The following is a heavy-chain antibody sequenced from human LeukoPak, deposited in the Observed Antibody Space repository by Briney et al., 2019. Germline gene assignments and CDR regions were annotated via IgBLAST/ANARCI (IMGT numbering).Heavy chain of an antibody. CDR1: GYSISSGYY. V-gene: IGHV4-38-2*02. J-gene: IGHJ4*02. CDR3: ARADEYSSSLDY. D-gene: IGHD6-6*01. CDR2: IYHSGST. Sequence: SETLSLTCTVSGYSISSGYYWGWIRQPPGKGLEWIGSIYHSGSTCYNPSLKSRVTISVDTSKNQFSLKLSSVTAADTAVYYCARADEYSSSLDYWGQGTLVTVSS.